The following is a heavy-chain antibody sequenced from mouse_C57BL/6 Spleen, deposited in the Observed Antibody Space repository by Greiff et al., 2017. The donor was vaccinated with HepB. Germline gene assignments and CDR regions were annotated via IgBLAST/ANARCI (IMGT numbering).Heavy chain of an antibody. Sequence: VQLQQSGAELVRPGASVTLSCKASGYTFTDYEMHWVKQTPVHGLEWIGAIDPETGGTAYNQKFKGKAILTADKSSSTAYMELRGLTSEDSAVYYCTRGGYYGRDYAMDYWGQGTSVTVSS. D-gene: IGHD1-1*01. J-gene: IGHJ4*01. CDR1: GYTFTDYE. CDR2: IDPETGGT. CDR3: TRGGYYGRDYAMDY. V-gene: IGHV1-15*01.